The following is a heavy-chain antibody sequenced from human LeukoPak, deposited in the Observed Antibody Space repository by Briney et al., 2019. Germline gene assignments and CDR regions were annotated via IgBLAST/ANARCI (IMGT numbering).Heavy chain of an antibody. CDR1: GFTFSSYS. CDR3: ARFGLYYYDSSGYNY. CDR2: ISSSSSYI. Sequence: PGGSLRLSCAASGFTFSSYSMNWVRQAPGKGLEWVSSISSSSSYIYYADSVKGRFTISRDNAKNSLYLQMNSLRAEDTAVYYCARFGLYYYDSSGYNYWGQGTLVTVSS. V-gene: IGHV3-21*01. D-gene: IGHD3-22*01. J-gene: IGHJ4*02.